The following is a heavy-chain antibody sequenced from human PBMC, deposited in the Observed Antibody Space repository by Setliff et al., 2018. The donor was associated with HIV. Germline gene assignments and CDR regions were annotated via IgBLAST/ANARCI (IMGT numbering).Heavy chain of an antibody. Sequence: PGGSLRLSCAASGFTFSSYGMNWVRQAPGKGLEWVSSISSSSSYIYYADSVKGRSTISRDNAKNSLYLQMNSLRAEDTAVYYCAREVVGATERYYFDYWGQGTLVTVSS. J-gene: IGHJ4*02. V-gene: IGHV3-21*04. CDR2: ISSSSSYI. D-gene: IGHD1-26*01. CDR1: GFTFSSYG. CDR3: AREVVGATERYYFDY.